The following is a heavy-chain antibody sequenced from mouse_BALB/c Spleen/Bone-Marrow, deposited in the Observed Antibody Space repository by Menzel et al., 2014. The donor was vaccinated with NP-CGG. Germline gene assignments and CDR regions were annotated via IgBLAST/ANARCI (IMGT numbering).Heavy chain of an antibody. CDR3: ARRQLGLQYYFDY. CDR1: GDSITSGY. D-gene: IGHD3-2*01. J-gene: IGHJ2*01. V-gene: IGHV3-8*02. Sequence: EVKLVESGPSLVKPSQTLSLTCSVTGDSITSGYWNWIRKFPGNKLEYMGYLSYSGSTYYNPSLKSRISITRDTSKNQYYLQLNSVTTEDTATYDCARRQLGLQYYFDYWGQGTTLTVSS. CDR2: LSYSGST.